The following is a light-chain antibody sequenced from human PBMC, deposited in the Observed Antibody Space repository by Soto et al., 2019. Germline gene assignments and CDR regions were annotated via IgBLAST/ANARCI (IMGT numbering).Light chain of an antibody. Sequence: EIVMTQSPATVSVSPGERATLSCRASDSASSNVAWYQQTPGQAPKLLVYVASTRATGIPARFSGSGSGREFPLPSGSQQSEDFAVHHCQQFQKWRLTFGGGTKVEIK. J-gene: IGKJ4*01. CDR1: DSASSN. CDR3: QQFQKWRLT. V-gene: IGKV3-15*01. CDR2: VAS.